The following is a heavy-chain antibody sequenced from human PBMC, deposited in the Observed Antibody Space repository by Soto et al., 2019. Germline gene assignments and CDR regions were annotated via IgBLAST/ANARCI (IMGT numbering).Heavy chain of an antibody. J-gene: IGHJ4*02. D-gene: IGHD1-26*01. CDR3: ARRGSGSYYDY. CDR1: GFTFTSNA. Sequence: EVQLLESGGGLVQPGGSLRLSLAAPGFTFTSNARRGVRQAQVKGLEWVSAISGSGGSTYYADSVKGRFTISRDNSKNTLYLQMNSLRAEDTAVYYCARRGSGSYYDYWGQGTLVTVSS. V-gene: IGHV3-23*01. CDR2: ISGSGGST.